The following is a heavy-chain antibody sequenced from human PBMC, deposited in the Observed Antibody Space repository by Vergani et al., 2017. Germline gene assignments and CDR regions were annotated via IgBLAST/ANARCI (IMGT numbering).Heavy chain of an antibody. Sequence: QLQLQESGSGLVKPSQTLSLTCAVSGGSISSGGYSWSWIRQPPGKGLEWIGYIYHSGSTYYNPSLKSRVTISVDRSKNQFSLKLSSVTAADTAVYYCARGAPDCSSTSCYGSYYYYYYIDVWGKGTTVTVSS. D-gene: IGHD2-2*01. CDR1: GGSISSGGYS. J-gene: IGHJ6*03. V-gene: IGHV4-30-2*01. CDR2: IYHSGST. CDR3: ARGAPDCSSTSCYGSYYYYYYIDV.